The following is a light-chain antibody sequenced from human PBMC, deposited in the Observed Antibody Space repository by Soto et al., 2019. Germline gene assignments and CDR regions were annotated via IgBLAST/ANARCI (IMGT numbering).Light chain of an antibody. CDR1: QSLLHSNGYNY. Sequence: DIVMTQSPLSLPVTPGEPASISCRSSQSLLHSNGYNYLNWYLQKPGQSPQLLIYLGSNRASGVPDRFSGRGSGTDFTLKISSVEAEDLGVEYCMQALQTHWTFGQGTKVEIK. CDR2: LGS. J-gene: IGKJ1*01. V-gene: IGKV2-28*01. CDR3: MQALQTHWT.